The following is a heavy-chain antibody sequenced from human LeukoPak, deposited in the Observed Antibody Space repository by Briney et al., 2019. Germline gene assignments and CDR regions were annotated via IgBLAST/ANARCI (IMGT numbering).Heavy chain of an antibody. CDR1: GFTFSSYG. CDR3: AKDPDCTSGVCYTFFDY. Sequence: GGSLRPSCAASGFTFSSYGMHWVRPAQGRGLEWVAAISSDGSNKYYADSVKGPFTLSRDKSKNTPCLQMTCLRAEHTAVNYCAKDPDCTSGVCYTFFDYWGQGTLVTVSS. CDR2: ISSDGSNK. V-gene: IGHV3-30*18. J-gene: IGHJ4*02. D-gene: IGHD2-8*01.